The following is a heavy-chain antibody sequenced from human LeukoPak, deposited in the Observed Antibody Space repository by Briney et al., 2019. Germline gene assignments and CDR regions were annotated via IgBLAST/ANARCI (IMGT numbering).Heavy chain of an antibody. V-gene: IGHV3-64D*06. CDR3: VKDRGVIIAAYYFDY. D-gene: IGHD3-10*01. J-gene: IGHJ4*02. CDR2: ISSNGGST. CDR1: GFTLSSYA. Sequence: GGSLRLSCSASGFTLSSYAMHWVRHAPGKGLEYVSAISSNGGSTYYADSVKGRFTISRDNSKNTLYLQMSSLRAEDTAVYYCVKDRGVIIAAYYFDYWGQGTLVTVSS.